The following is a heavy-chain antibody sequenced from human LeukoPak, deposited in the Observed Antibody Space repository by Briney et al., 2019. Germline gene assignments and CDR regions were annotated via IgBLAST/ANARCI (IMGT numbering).Heavy chain of an antibody. V-gene: IGHV5-51*01. CDR3: ARRGFGGLVLDAFDI. D-gene: IGHD3-16*01. Sequence: GESLKISCKGSGYTFTTYWIGWVRQMPGKGLEWMGIIYPDDSDTNTRYGPSFQGQVTISSDKSISTAYLQWSSLKASDTAIFFCARRGFGGLVLDAFDIWGQGTVVTVSS. CDR1: GYTFTTYW. CDR2: IYPDDSDTNT. J-gene: IGHJ3*02.